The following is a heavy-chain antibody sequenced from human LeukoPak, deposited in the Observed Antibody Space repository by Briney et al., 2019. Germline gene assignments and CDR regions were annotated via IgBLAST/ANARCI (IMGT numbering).Heavy chain of an antibody. CDR2: ISWSSGNI. CDR3: AKASNDYGGNSYFDY. CDR1: GFTFGDHA. J-gene: IGHJ4*02. V-gene: IGHV3-9*01. Sequence: GRSLRLSCAASGFTFGDHAMHWVRQAPGKGLEWVSGISWSSGNIAYADSVKGRFVISRDNAKNSLHLQMNSLRVEDTAFYYCAKASNDYGGNSYFDYWGQGTLVTVSS. D-gene: IGHD4-23*01.